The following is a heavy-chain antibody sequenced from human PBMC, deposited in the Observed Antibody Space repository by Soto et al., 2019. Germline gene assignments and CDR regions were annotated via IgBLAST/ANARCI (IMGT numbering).Heavy chain of an antibody. CDR1: GGTFSSYA. Sequence: QVQLVQSGAEVKKPGSSVKVSCKASGGTFSSYAISWVRQAPGQGLEWMGGIIPIFGTANYAQKFQGRVTITADESTSTADMELSSLRSEDTAVYYCARHRITTSIAWFDPWGQGTLVTVSS. CDR3: ARHRITTSIAWFDP. D-gene: IGHD4-4*01. J-gene: IGHJ5*02. CDR2: IIPIFGTA. V-gene: IGHV1-69*01.